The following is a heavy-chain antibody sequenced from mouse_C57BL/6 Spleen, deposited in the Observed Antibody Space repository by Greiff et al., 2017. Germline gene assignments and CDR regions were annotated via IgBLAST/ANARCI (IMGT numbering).Heavy chain of an antibody. D-gene: IGHD2-3*01. V-gene: IGHV2-2*01. J-gene: IGHJ4*01. Sequence: VQVVESGPGLVQPSQRLSITCTVSGFSLTSYGVHWVRQSPGKGLEWLGVIWSGGSTDYNAAFISRLSISKDNSKSQVFVKMNSLQADDTAIYYCARWLLGDYYATDYWGQGTSVTVSS. CDR2: IWSGGST. CDR3: ARWLLGDYYATDY. CDR1: GFSLTSYG.